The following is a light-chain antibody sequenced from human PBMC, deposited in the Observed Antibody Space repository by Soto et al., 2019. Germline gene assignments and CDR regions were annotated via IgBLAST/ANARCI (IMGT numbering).Light chain of an antibody. V-gene: IGKV1-5*03. CDR2: KAS. CDR3: QQYKSYSRT. J-gene: IGKJ1*01. CDR1: QSISSW. Sequence: IQMTQSPSSLSASVGYRFTITCRASQSISSWLAWYQQKQGKAPKIMIYKASSLESGVTSRFSGSGSGTEFNFTISSLQPDDFASYYCQQYKSYSRTFGQGTKVDIK.